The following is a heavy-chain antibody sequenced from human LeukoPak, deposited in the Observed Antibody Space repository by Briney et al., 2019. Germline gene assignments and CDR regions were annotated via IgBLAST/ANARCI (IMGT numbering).Heavy chain of an antibody. CDR2: ISSSSYT. D-gene: IGHD3-10*01. V-gene: IGHV3-11*05. CDR1: GFTFSDYY. Sequence: GGSLRLSCAASGFTFSDYYMSWTRQAPGKGLEWVSYISSSSYTNYADSLQGRFTISRDNAKNSLYLQMNSLRAEDTAVYYCARDYYGSGSYSTPPDYWGQRTMAADSS. J-gene: IGHJ4*02. CDR3: ARDYYGSGSYSTPPDY.